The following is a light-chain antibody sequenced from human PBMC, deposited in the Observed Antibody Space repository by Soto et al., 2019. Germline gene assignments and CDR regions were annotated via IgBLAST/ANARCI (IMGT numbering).Light chain of an antibody. CDR1: QSISNF. CDR2: DAS. J-gene: IGKJ4*01. V-gene: IGKV3-11*01. CDR3: HQRSNWPPFT. Sequence: EIVLTQSPATLSLSPGERATLSCRARQSISNFLAWYQQKPGQAPRLLIYDASKRATDIPDRFIGSGSGTDFTLTISSLEPEDFAVYYCHQRSNWPPFTFGGGTTVEI.